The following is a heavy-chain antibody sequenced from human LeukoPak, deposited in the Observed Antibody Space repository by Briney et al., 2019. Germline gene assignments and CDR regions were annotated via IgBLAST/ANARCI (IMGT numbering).Heavy chain of an antibody. CDR1: SGSTSSYY. Sequence: SETLSLTCSVSSGSTSSYYWSWIRQPPGKGLEWIAYVFSTGYTHYNPSLKSRVTISADTSKNQISLKLSSVTAADTAVYYCARDQLYCSSSSCRNLGWFDPWGQGTLVTVSS. CDR2: VFSTGYT. J-gene: IGHJ5*02. V-gene: IGHV4-59*01. CDR3: ARDQLYCSSSSCRNLGWFDP. D-gene: IGHD2-2*01.